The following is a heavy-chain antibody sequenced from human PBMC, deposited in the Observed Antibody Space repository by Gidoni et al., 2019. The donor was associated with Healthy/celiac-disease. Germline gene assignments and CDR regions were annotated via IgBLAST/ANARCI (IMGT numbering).Heavy chain of an antibody. V-gene: IGHV3-21*01. CDR3: ARGRDGYKYGYYYYMDV. J-gene: IGHJ6*03. Sequence: SVKGRFTISRDNAKNSLYLQMNSLRAEDTAVYYCARGRDGYKYGYYYYMDVWGKGTTVTVSS. D-gene: IGHD5-12*01.